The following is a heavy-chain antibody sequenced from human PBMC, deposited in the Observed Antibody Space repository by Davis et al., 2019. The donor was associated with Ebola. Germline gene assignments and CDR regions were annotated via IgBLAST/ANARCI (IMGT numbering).Heavy chain of an antibody. CDR2: INHSGST. CDR3: ARRCTNGVCFKNSRWFDP. D-gene: IGHD2-8*01. V-gene: IGHV4-34*01. CDR1: GGSFSGYY. J-gene: IGHJ5*02. Sequence: MPSETLSLTCAVYGGSFSGYYWSWIRQPPGKGLEWIGEINHSGSTNYNPSLKSRATISVDTSKYQFSLKLSSVTAADTAVYYRARRCTNGVCFKNSRWFDPWGQGTLVTVSS.